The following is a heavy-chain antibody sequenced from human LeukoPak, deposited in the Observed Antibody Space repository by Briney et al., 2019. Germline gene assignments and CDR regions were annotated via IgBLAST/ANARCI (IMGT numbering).Heavy chain of an antibody. Sequence: PSETLSLTCTVSGGSISSSSYYWGWIRQPPGKGLEWIGTIYYSGSTYYNPSLKSRVTISVDTSKNLFSLKLSSVTAADTAVYYCARGGSSGYYNLYYFDYWGQGTLVTVSS. V-gene: IGHV4-39*07. CDR1: GGSISSSSYY. CDR3: ARGGSSGYYNLYYFDY. CDR2: IYYSGST. J-gene: IGHJ4*02. D-gene: IGHD3-22*01.